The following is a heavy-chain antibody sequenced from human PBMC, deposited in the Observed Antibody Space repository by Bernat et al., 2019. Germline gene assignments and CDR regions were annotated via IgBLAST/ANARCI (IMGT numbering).Heavy chain of an antibody. CDR1: GFTFSSYG. Sequence: QVQLVESGGGVVQPGRSLRLSCAASGFTFSSYGMHWVRQAPGKRLERVAVISHDGSNKYYADSVKGRFTISRDNSKNTLYLQMNSLRAEETAVYYCVNAVQRETYYWGEGTLVAVSS. J-gene: IGHJ4*02. D-gene: IGHD1-26*01. V-gene: IGHV3-30*18. CDR3: VNAVQRETYY. CDR2: ISHDGSNK.